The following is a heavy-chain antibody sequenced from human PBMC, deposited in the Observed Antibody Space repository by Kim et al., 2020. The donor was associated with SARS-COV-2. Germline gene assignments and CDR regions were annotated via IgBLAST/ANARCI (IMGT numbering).Heavy chain of an antibody. V-gene: IGHV4-34*01. Sequence: PSLKSRVTISVDTSKNQFSLKLSSVAAADTAVYYCARGASRYSYGYRRDYWGQGTLVTVSS. D-gene: IGHD5-18*01. J-gene: IGHJ4*02. CDR3: ARGASRYSYGYRRDY.